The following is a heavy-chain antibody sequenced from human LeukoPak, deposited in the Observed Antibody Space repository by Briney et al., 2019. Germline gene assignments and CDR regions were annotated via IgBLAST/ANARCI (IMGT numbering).Heavy chain of an antibody. CDR3: ASGILTGYYIY. CDR1: GGSIRSYY. CDR2: IYYSGST. V-gene: IGHV4-59*06. Sequence: SETLSLTCTVSGGSIRSYYWGWIRQHPGKGLEWIGYIYYSGSTYYNPSLKSRVTISVDTSKNQFSLKLSSVTAADTAVYYCASGILTGYYIYWGQGTLVTVSS. J-gene: IGHJ4*02. D-gene: IGHD3-9*01.